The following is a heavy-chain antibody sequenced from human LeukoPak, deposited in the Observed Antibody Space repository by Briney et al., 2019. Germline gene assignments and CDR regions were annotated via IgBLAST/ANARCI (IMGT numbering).Heavy chain of an antibody. V-gene: IGHV1-8*03. CDR3: SGGVGAMANAFDI. Sequence: ASVKVSCKASGYTFTSYGISWVRQAPGQGLEWMGWVNPNSGNTGYAQKFQGRVTITRNTSISTAYMELRSLRSEAKAVYYCSGGVGAMANAFDIWGQGAMVTVCS. J-gene: IGHJ3*02. CDR1: GYTFTSYG. D-gene: IGHD1-26*01. CDR2: VNPNSGNT.